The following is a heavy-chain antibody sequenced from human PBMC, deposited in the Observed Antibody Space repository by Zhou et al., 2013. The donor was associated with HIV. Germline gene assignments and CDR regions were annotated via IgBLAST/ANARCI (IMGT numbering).Heavy chain of an antibody. J-gene: IGHJ6*03. CDR3: ATQAIPGIAVAGSYYYYMDV. V-gene: IGHV1-69*05. Sequence: QVQLVQSGAEVKKPGSSVKVSCKASGGTFSSYAISWVRQAPGQGLEWMGGIIPIFGTANYAQKFQGRVTITTDESTSTAYMELSSLRSEDTAVYYCATQAIPGIAVAGSYYYYMDVWGQRGPRSPSP. D-gene: IGHD6-19*01. CDR2: IIPIFGTA. CDR1: GGTFSSYA.